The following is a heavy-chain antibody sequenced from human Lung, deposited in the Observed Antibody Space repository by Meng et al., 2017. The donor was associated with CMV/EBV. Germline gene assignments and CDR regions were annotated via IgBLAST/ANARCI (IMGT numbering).Heavy chain of an antibody. J-gene: IGHJ6*01. CDR1: GFTFSSYW. V-gene: IGHV3-7*01. Sequence: GSXKISXXASGFTFSSYWMSWVRQAPGKGLEWVANIKQDGSEKYYVDSVKGRFTISRDNAKNSLYLQMNSLRAEDTAVYYCARDRTGYSSGWYGYYGMDVCGQGNXVNGYS. CDR3: ARDRTGYSSGWYGYYGMDV. D-gene: IGHD6-19*01. CDR2: IKQDGSEK.